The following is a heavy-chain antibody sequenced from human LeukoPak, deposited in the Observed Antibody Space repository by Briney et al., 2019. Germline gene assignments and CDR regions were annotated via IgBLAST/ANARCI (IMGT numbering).Heavy chain of an antibody. CDR3: ARAGRRLFGVLIPLSFDY. CDR2: IIPHVGSP. CDR1: GDTFIYHS. J-gene: IGHJ4*02. Sequence: ASVKVSCKTFGDTFIYHSISWVRQAPGQGLQWLGGIIPHVGSPRYTERLQDRITITADESTTTAYLELSNLRSDDTAVYYCARAGRRLFGVLIPLSFDYWGQGTPVTVSS. V-gene: IGHV1-69*13. D-gene: IGHD3-3*01.